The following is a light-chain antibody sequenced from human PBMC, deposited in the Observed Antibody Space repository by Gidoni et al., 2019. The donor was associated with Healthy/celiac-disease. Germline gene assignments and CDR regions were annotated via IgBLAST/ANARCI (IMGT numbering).Light chain of an antibody. V-gene: IGKV1-5*01. CDR3: QQYNSYPWT. Sequence: IQMTQSPSTLSAYVGDRVTITCRASQSSSSWLAWYQQKPGKAPKLLIYDASSLESGVPSRFSGSGSGTEFTLNISSLQPDDFATYYCQQYNSYPWTFGQGTKVEIK. CDR1: QSSSSW. CDR2: DAS. J-gene: IGKJ1*01.